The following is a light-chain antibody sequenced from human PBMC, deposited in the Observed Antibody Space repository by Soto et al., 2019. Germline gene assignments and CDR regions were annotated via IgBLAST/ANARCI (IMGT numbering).Light chain of an antibody. CDR3: QQYGSSGT. CDR1: QSVSNNY. Sequence: EIVLTQSPGTLSLSPGGRASLSFRASQSVSNNYLAWYQQKPGQAPRLLIYGASNRATGIPDRFSGSGSGTDFTLTISRLEPEDFAVYYCQQYGSSGTFGQGTKVDI. CDR2: GAS. J-gene: IGKJ1*01. V-gene: IGKV3-20*01.